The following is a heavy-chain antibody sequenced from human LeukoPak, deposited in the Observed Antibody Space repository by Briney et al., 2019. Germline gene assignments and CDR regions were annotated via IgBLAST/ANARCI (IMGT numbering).Heavy chain of an antibody. CDR2: ISYDGSKK. D-gene: IGHD4-17*01. CDR3: TKDPAYGDYPQFDY. Sequence: GGSLRLSCAASGFTFRSYAMYWVRQAPGKGLEWVSFISYDGSKKYYADSVKGRFTISRDNSKNTLYLQMNSLRAEDTALYYCTKDPAYGDYPQFDYWGQGTLVTVSS. V-gene: IGHV3-30*18. J-gene: IGHJ4*02. CDR1: GFTFRSYA.